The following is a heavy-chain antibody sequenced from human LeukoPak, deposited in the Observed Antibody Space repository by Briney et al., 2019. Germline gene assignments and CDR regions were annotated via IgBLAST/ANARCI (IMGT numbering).Heavy chain of an antibody. D-gene: IGHD4-17*01. V-gene: IGHV1-46*01. CDR3: AGDKPRTTVTTILDY. J-gene: IGHJ4*02. Sequence: GASVKVSCKASGYTFTSYYMHWVRQAPGQGLEWMGIINPSGGSTSYAQKFQGRVTMTRDTSTSTVYMELSSLRSEDTAVYYCAGDKPRTTVTTILDYWGQGTLVTVSS. CDR1: GYTFTSYY. CDR2: INPSGGST.